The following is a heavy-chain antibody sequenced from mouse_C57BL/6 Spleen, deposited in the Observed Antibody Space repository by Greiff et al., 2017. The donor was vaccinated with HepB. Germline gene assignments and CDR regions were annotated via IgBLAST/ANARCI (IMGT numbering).Heavy chain of an antibody. V-gene: IGHV1-26*01. CDR2: INPNNGGT. CDR3: ARDESVDY. J-gene: IGHJ2*01. CDR1: GYTFTDYY. Sequence: EVQLQQSGPELVKPGASVKISCKASGYTFTDYYMNWVKQSHGKSLEWIGDINPNNGGTSYNQKFKGKATLTVDKSSSTAYMELRSLTSEDSAVYYCARDESVDYWGQGTTLTVSS.